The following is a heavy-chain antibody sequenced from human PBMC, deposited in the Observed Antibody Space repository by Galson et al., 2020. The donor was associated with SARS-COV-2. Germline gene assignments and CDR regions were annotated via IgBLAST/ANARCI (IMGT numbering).Heavy chain of an antibody. Sequence: GASLKISCAASGFTFSNAWMSWVRQAPGKGLEWVGRVKSKTDGGTTDYAAPVKGRFIISRDDSKTTLYLQMDSLKTEDTAVYYCAWTTVTLQWDFWGQGTQVTVSS. CDR1: GFTFSNAW. D-gene: IGHD4-17*01. CDR3: AWTTVTLQWDF. J-gene: IGHJ4*02. CDR2: VKSKTDGGTT. V-gene: IGHV3-15*01.